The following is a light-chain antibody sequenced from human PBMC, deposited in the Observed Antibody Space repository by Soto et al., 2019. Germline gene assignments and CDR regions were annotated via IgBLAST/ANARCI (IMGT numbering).Light chain of an antibody. J-gene: IGKJ5*01. CDR2: GAS. CDR1: QSVSSN. V-gene: IGKV3D-15*01. Sequence: EIVMTQSPATLSVSPGERATLSCRASQSVSSNLAWYQQKPGQAPRLLIFGASSRATGIADKFSGSGSGTDFTLTISSLQPEDFATYYCQQSYSTLITFGQGTRLEIK. CDR3: QQSYSTLIT.